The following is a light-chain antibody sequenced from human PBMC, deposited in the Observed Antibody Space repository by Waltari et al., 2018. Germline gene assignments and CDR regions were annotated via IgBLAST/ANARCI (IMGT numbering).Light chain of an antibody. J-gene: IGLJ2*01. CDR1: SSNIGPYY. V-gene: IGLV1-47*01. CDR3: AAWDDSLSGVI. CDR2: NNG. Sequence: QSVLTQPPSASGTPGQRVTLSCSGSSSNIGPYYVYWYQLLPGTAPTPLIHNNGQRPPGAPGRFSASKSGTSASLAISGLRSEDEADYYCAAWDDSLSGVIFGGGTKLTVL.